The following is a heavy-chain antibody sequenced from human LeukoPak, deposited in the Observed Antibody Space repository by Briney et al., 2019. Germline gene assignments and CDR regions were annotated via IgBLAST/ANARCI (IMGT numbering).Heavy chain of an antibody. Sequence: PGGSLRLSCAASGFTFSSYGMSWVRQAPGKGLEWVSAISGSGGSTYYADSVKGRFTISRDNSKNTLYLQMNSLRAEDTAVYYCARDLSKRVGVHYDTQDYWGQGTLVTVSS. CDR3: ARDLSKRVGVHYDTQDY. J-gene: IGHJ4*02. CDR1: GFTFSSYG. D-gene: IGHD3-22*01. CDR2: ISGSGGST. V-gene: IGHV3-23*01.